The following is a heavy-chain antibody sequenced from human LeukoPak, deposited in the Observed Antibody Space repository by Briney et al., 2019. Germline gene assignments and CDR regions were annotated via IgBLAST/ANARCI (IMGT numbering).Heavy chain of an antibody. V-gene: IGHV1-69*13. D-gene: IGHD4-17*01. Sequence: SVKVSCKASGGTFSSYAISWVRQAPGQGPEWMGGIIPIFGTANYAQKFQGRVTITADESTSTAYMELSSLRSEDTAVYYCARAPVTKYYFDYWGQGTLVTVSS. CDR3: ARAPVTKYYFDY. J-gene: IGHJ4*02. CDR1: GGTFSSYA. CDR2: IIPIFGTA.